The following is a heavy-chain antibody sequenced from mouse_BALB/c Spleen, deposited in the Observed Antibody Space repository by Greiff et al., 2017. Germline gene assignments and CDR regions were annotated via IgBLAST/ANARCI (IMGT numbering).Heavy chain of an antibody. J-gene: IGHJ4*01. Sequence: VQLKQSGAELVKPGASVKLSCTASGFNIKDTYMHWVKQRPEQGLEWIGRIDPANGNTKYDPKFQGKATITADTSSNTAYLQLSSLTSEDTAVYYCAREANWDAMDYWGQGTSVTVSS. CDR3: AREANWDAMDY. CDR2: IDPANGNT. V-gene: IGHV14-3*02. CDR1: GFNIKDTY. D-gene: IGHD4-1*01.